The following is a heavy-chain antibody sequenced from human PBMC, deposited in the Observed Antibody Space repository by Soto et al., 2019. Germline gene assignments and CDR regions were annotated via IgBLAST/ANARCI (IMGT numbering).Heavy chain of an antibody. V-gene: IGHV3-74*01. CDR2: IKSDGSST. D-gene: IGHD1-20*01. CDR3: VRAVTATPDY. CDR1: GFTFSDYW. Sequence: EVHLVESGGGLVQPGGSLRLSCVASGFTFSDYWMHWVRQAPGKGLVWVSRIKSDGSSTSYADSVEGRFTISRDNAKNTLFLQMTSLRAEDSAVYYCVRAVTATPDYRGQGTLVTVSS. J-gene: IGHJ4*02.